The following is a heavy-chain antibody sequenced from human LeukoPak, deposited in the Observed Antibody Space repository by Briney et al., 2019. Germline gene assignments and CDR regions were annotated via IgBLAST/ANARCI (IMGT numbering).Heavy chain of an antibody. Sequence: GASVKVSCKASGYTFTGYYLHWVRQAPGQGLEWMGWINPNGGGTNYAQKFQGRVTMTRDTSISTAYMELSSLRSDDTAVYYCARDRQRYFDYWGQGTLVTVSS. CDR2: INPNGGGT. J-gene: IGHJ4*02. CDR1: GYTFTGYY. CDR3: ARDRQRYFDY. V-gene: IGHV1-2*02.